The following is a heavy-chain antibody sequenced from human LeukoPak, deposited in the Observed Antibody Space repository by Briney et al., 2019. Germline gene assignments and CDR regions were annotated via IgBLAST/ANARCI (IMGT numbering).Heavy chain of an antibody. Sequence: PGGSLRLSCAASGFTVSSNYMSWVRQAPGKGLEWVSVIYSGGSTYYADSVKGRFTISRDNSKNTLYLQMNSLRVEDTAVYYCAKDLDSTNLYEGPEDFWGQGTLVTVSS. D-gene: IGHD2/OR15-2a*01. V-gene: IGHV3-66*01. CDR1: GFTVSSNY. CDR3: AKDLDSTNLYEGPEDF. CDR2: IYSGGST. J-gene: IGHJ4*02.